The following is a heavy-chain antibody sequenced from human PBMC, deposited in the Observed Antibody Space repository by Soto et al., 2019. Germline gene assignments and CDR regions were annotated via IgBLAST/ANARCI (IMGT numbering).Heavy chain of an antibody. Sequence: SVKVSCKASGYTFTGYYMHWVRQAPGQGLEWMGWINPNSGGTNYAQKFQGRVTMTRDTSISTAYMELSRLRSDDTAVYYCARDIVVVPAAIRGYYYYGMDVWGQGTTVTVS. CDR1: GYTFTGYY. CDR2: INPNSGGT. CDR3: ARDIVVVPAAIRGYYYYGMDV. D-gene: IGHD2-2*02. V-gene: IGHV1-2*02. J-gene: IGHJ6*02.